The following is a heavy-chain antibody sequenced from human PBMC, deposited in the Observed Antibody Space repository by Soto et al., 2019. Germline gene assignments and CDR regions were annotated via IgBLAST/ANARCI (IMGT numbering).Heavy chain of an antibody. CDR3: ARGYCSGGNCYSGMDV. V-gene: IGHV1-18*04. Sequence: ASVKVSCKASGYIFTNYGISWVRQAPGQGLEYVGWISAYNGSTNYAQKFQGRVTMTTDTSTTTAYMELRSLRSDDTAVYFCARGYCSGGNCYSGMDVWGQGTMVTVSS. J-gene: IGHJ6*02. CDR1: GYIFTNYG. D-gene: IGHD2-15*01. CDR2: ISAYNGST.